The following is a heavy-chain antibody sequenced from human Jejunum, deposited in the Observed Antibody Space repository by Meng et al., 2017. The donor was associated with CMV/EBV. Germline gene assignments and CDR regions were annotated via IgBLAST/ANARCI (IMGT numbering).Heavy chain of an antibody. D-gene: IGHD6-13*01. J-gene: IGHJ4*02. V-gene: IGHV3-74*01. CDR3: TRHPPSSSWIDY. CDR1: GFAFSSFW. Sequence: CAASGFAFSSFWMHWVRQAPGKGLVWVSRIIDNGGNTNYADSVRGRFTISRDNAKNTLYLQMNSLRAEDTAVYYCTRHPPSSSWIDYWGQGTLVTVSS. CDR2: IIDNGGNT.